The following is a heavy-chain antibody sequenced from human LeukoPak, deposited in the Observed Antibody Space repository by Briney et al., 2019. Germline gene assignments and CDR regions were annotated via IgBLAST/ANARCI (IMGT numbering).Heavy chain of an antibody. Sequence: GGSLRLSCAASGFTFDSYSMNWVRQAPGKGLEWVANIKQDGSEKFYVESVKGRFTISRDNAKNSLYLQMNSLRVEDTAVYYCARDGDFWSAQGAFDIWGQGTMVTVSS. J-gene: IGHJ3*02. CDR1: GFTFDSYS. CDR2: IKQDGSEK. D-gene: IGHD3-3*01. CDR3: ARDGDFWSAQGAFDI. V-gene: IGHV3-7*01.